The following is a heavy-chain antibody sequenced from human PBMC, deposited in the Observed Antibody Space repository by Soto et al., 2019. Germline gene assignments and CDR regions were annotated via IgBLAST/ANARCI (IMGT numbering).Heavy chain of an antibody. D-gene: IGHD2-21*01. V-gene: IGHV4-31*03. CDR3: ARLRIATNNYKWFDP. Sequence: TLSLTCSVSGAALSSGNCNWSWIRQVPGKGLEWIGHIYVTGAVDYNPSLRDRITISQDTSERQFSLNLKLVTAADTAVYYCARLRIATNNYKWFDPWGQGTLVTVSS. CDR2: IYVTGAV. J-gene: IGHJ5*02. CDR1: GAALSSGNCN.